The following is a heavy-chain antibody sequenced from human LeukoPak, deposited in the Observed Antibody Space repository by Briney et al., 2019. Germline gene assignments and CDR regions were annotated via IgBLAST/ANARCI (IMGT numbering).Heavy chain of an antibody. CDR1: GYTLTELS. Sequence: VASVKASCKVSGYTLTELSMHWVRQAPGKGLEWMGGFDPEDGETIYAQKFQGRVTMTEDTSTDTAYMELSSLRSEDTAVYYCATVPRFLEWLLYDYWGQGTLVTVSS. CDR2: FDPEDGET. V-gene: IGHV1-24*01. D-gene: IGHD3-3*01. J-gene: IGHJ4*02. CDR3: ATVPRFLEWLLYDY.